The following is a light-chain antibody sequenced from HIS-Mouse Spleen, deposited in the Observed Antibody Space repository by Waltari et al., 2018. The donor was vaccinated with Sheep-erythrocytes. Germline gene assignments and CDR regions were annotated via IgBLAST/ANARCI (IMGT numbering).Light chain of an antibody. CDR3: QQLNSYSTPPT. J-gene: IGKJ4*01. Sequence: DIQLTQSPSFLSASVGDRVTITCRASQGISSYLAWYQQKPGKAPKLLIYAASTLQGGVPSRFSGSGSGTEFTLTISSLQPEDFATYYCQQLNSYSTPPTFGGGTKVEIK. V-gene: IGKV1-9*01. CDR2: AAS. CDR1: QGISSY.